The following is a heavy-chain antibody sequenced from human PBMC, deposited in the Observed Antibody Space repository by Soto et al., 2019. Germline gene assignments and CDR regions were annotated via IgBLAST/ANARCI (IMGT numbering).Heavy chain of an antibody. V-gene: IGHV5-51*04. Sequence: GESLKISCKGSGYIFTSYWIGWVLQMPGKGLEWMGIIYPGDSDTRYSPSLQGQVTISVDRPISTAYVQWSSLKASDTAMYYCAEYEYRDNGGHFDYWGQGTPLAVSS. J-gene: IGHJ4*02. CDR3: AEYEYRDNGGHFDY. CDR1: GYIFTSYW. D-gene: IGHD3-16*02. CDR2: IYPGDSDT.